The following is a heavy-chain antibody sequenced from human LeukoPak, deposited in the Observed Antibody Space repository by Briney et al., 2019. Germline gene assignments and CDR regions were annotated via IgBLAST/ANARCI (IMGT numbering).Heavy chain of an antibody. J-gene: IGHJ6*03. Sequence: PGGSLRLSCAASGFTFNNYAMSCVRQAPGMGLEWLSYVSGSGGATYYAPSVKGRLTISRDNSKNTVYLQMGSLRAEDTAVYYCANNRGGTYKYYMDVWGNGTTVTVSS. CDR3: ANNRGGTYKYYMDV. D-gene: IGHD1-1*01. CDR1: GFTFNNYA. V-gene: IGHV3-23*01. CDR2: VSGSGGAT.